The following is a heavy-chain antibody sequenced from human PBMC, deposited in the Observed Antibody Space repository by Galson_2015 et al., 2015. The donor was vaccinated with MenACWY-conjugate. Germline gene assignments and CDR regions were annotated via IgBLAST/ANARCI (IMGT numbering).Heavy chain of an antibody. Sequence: ASGFAVGRYWLRWVRQVPGQGPVWLSCLAVDATNTEFADSVLGRFALSRVHARNTVYLQMNSLTAEDTAVYYCARDGGGGTPFDCWGQGTLVTVSS. V-gene: IGHV3-74*03. CDR2: LAVDATNT. D-gene: IGHD1-26*01. CDR1: GFAVGRYW. CDR3: ARDGGGGTPFDC. J-gene: IGHJ4*02.